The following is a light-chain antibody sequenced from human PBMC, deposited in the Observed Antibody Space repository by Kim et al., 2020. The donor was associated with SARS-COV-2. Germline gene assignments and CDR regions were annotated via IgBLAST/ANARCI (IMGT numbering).Light chain of an antibody. CDR1: QSLLHSNGYNY. CDR2: LGS. J-gene: IGKJ4*01. CDR3: MRAIQKGNT. V-gene: IGKV2-28*01. Sequence: DIVMTQSPLSLPVTPGEPASISCRSSQSLLHSNGYNYLDWYLQKPGQSPQLLIYLGSNRASGVPDRFSGSGSGTDFTLKISRVEAEDVGVYYCMRAIQKGNTFGGGTKLEI.